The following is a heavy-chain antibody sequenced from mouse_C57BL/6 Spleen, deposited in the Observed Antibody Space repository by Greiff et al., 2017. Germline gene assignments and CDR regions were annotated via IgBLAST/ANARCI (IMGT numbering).Heavy chain of an antibody. V-gene: IGHV5-6*01. J-gene: IGHJ4*01. Sequence: VQLQQSGGDLVKPGGSLKLSCAASGFTFSSYGMSWVRQTPDKRLEWVATISSGGSYTYYPDSVKGRFTISRDNAKNTLYLQMSSLKSEDTAMYYCARQNVAMDYWGQGTSVTVSS. CDR2: ISSGGSYT. CDR3: ARQNVAMDY. CDR1: GFTFSSYG.